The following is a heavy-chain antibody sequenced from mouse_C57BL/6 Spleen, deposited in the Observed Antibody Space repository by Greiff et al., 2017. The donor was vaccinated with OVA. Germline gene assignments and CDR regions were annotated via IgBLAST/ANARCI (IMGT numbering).Heavy chain of an antibody. V-gene: IGHV1-52*01. J-gene: IGHJ4*01. CDR3: ARRVEEAMDY. D-gene: IGHD1-1*01. CDR2: IDPSDSET. Sequence: QVQLQQPGAELVRPGSSVKLSCKASGYTFTSYWMHWVKQRPIQGLEWIGNIDPSDSETHYNQKFKDKATLTVDKSSSTAYMQLSSLTSEDSAVYYYARRVEEAMDYWGQGTSVTVSS. CDR1: GYTFTSYW.